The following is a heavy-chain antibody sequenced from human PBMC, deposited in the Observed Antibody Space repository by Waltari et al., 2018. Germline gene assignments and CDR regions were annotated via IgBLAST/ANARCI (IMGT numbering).Heavy chain of an antibody. J-gene: IGHJ6*02. V-gene: IGHV3-53*01. CDR2: IYSGGST. D-gene: IGHD1-7*01. CDR1: GFTVSSNY. Sequence: EVQLVESGGGLIQPGGSLRLSCAASGFTVSSNYMSWVRQAPGKGLEWVSVIYSGGSTYYADSVKGRFTISRDNSKNTRYLQMNSLRAEDTAVYYCARGARGTPGDYGMDVWGQGTTVTVSS. CDR3: ARGARGTPGDYGMDV.